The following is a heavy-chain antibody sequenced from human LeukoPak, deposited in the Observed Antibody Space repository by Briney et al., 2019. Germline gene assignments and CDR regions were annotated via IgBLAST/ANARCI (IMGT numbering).Heavy chain of an antibody. CDR2: FDPEDGET. CDR3: ARTVRGVIRFGKNWFDP. CDR1: GYTLTELS. D-gene: IGHD3-10*01. Sequence: ASVKVSCKVSGYTLTELSMHWVRQAPGKGLEWMGGFDPEDGETIYAQKFQGRVTMTEDTSTDTAYMELSSLRSEDAAVYYCARTVRGVIRFGKNWFDPWGQGTLVTVSS. J-gene: IGHJ5*02. V-gene: IGHV1-24*01.